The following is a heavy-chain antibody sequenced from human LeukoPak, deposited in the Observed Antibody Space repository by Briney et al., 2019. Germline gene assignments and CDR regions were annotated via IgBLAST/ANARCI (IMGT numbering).Heavy chain of an antibody. V-gene: IGHV3-53*01. Sequence: PGGSLRLSCAASGFTVSSNYMSWVRQAPGKGLEWVPVIYSGGSTYYADSVKGRFTISRDNSKNTLYLQMNSLRAEDTAVYYCARDHRSGYSYGFDYWGQGTLVTVSS. CDR2: IYSGGST. CDR1: GFTVSSNY. J-gene: IGHJ4*02. D-gene: IGHD5-18*01. CDR3: ARDHRSGYSYGFDY.